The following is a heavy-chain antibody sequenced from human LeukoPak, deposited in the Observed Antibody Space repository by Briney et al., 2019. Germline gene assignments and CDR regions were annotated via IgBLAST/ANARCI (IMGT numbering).Heavy chain of an antibody. CDR1: SGSISSSGYY. J-gene: IGHJ4*02. Sequence: SETLSLTCTVSSGSISSSGYYWGWIRQPPGKGLEWIGSIYYSGSTYYNPSLKSRVTISVDTSKNQFSLKLSSVTAADTAVYYCAGEDYGGNTYYFDYWGQGTLVTVSS. V-gene: IGHV4-39*01. CDR2: IYYSGST. D-gene: IGHD4-23*01. CDR3: AGEDYGGNTYYFDY.